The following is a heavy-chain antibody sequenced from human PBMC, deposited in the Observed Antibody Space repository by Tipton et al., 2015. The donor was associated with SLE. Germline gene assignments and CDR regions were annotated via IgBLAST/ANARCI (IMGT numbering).Heavy chain of an antibody. Sequence: TLSLTCTVSGGSISSSSYYWSWIRQPPGKGLEWIGEINHSGSTNYNPSLKSRVTISVDTSKNQFSLKLSSVTAADTAVYYCARARRGEWFGESDAFDIWGQGTMVTVSS. CDR2: INHSGST. CDR1: GGSISSSSYY. V-gene: IGHV4-39*07. J-gene: IGHJ3*02. D-gene: IGHD3-10*01. CDR3: ARARRGEWFGESDAFDI.